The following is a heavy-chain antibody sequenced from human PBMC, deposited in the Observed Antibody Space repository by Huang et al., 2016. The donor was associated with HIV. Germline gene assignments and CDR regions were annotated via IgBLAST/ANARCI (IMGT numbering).Heavy chain of an antibody. Sequence: QVQLQQWGAGLLKPSETLSLTCAVYGGSLGYYYWSWIRQPPGKGLGWIGEINHSGSTTDNPYLKPRVTISIDKSRIHFSLKLSSVTAADTAVYYCAREPPDGFNKGFDYWGQGTLVTVSS. D-gene: IGHD6-25*01. CDR1: GGSLGYYY. CDR2: INHSGST. J-gene: IGHJ4*02. V-gene: IGHV4-34*01. CDR3: AREPPDGFNKGFDY.